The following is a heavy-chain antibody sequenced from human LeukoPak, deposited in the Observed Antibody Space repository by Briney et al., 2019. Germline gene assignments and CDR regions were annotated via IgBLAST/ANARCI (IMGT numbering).Heavy chain of an antibody. CDR2: IRNKANRDTT. CDR3: ARSTPSGWYLVGAFDL. CDR1: GLTFSDHK. Sequence: GGSLRLSCAVSGLTFSDHKVDWVRQAPGKGLEWVGRIRNKANRDTTEYAASVKGRFTISRDDSKNSLYLQMNSLRAEDTAVYYCARSTPSGWYLVGAFDLWGQGTMVTVSS. J-gene: IGHJ3*01. D-gene: IGHD6-19*01. V-gene: IGHV3-72*01.